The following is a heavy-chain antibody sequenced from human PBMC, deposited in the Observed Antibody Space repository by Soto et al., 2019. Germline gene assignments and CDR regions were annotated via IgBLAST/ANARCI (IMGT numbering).Heavy chain of an antibody. J-gene: IGHJ6*02. D-gene: IGHD3-9*01. CDR3: ASPLDRSPDAGYYYYYYGMDV. Sequence: ASVKVSCKASGYTFTSYAMNWVRQAPGQGLEWMGWINTNTGNPTYAQGFTGRFVFSLDTSVSTAYLQICSLKAEDTAVYYCASPLDRSPDAGYYYYYYGMDVWGQGTTVTVSS. CDR2: INTNTGNP. V-gene: IGHV7-4-1*01. CDR1: GYTFTSYA.